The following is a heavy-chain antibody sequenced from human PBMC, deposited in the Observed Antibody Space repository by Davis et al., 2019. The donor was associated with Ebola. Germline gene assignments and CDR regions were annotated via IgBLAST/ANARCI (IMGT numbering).Heavy chain of an antibody. CDR1: GFTFSSYS. V-gene: IGHV3-21*01. Sequence: GESLKISCAASGFTFSSYSMNWLRQAPGKGLEWVSSISSSSSYIYYADSVKGRFTISRDNAKNSLYLQMNSLRAEDTAVYYCARDRTGSSGWEWGQGTLVTVSS. D-gene: IGHD6-19*01. CDR2: ISSSSSYI. J-gene: IGHJ4*02. CDR3: ARDRTGSSGWE.